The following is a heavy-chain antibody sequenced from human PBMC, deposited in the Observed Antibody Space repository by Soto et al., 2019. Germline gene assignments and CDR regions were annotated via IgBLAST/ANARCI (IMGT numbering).Heavy chain of an antibody. CDR3: ARFGSAPYYYYGVDV. J-gene: IGHJ6*02. Sequence: QVQLVQSETEVKKPGASVKVSCKASGYIFTNYDITWVRQAPGQGLEWMGWVSGYTGNTKDAQKFQDRVTMTTDTSTSTVYMELRSLRSDDTAVYYGARFGSAPYYYYGVDVWGQGTTVFVSS. D-gene: IGHD3-10*01. CDR2: VSGYTGNT. CDR1: GYIFTNYD. V-gene: IGHV1-18*01.